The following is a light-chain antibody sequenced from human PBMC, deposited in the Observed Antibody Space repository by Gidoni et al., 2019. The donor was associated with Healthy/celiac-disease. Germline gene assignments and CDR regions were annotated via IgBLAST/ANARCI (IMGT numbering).Light chain of an antibody. CDR2: LGS. CDR3: MQALQTPWT. V-gene: IGKV2-28*01. J-gene: IGKJ1*01. Sequence: DIVMTQSPLSLPVTPGEPASISCRSSQSLLHSNGYNYLDWYLQKPGQSPQLLIYLGSNRASGVPDRFSGSGSCTDFTLQISRVEAEDVGVYYCMQALQTPWTFGQGTKVEIK. CDR1: QSLLHSNGYNY.